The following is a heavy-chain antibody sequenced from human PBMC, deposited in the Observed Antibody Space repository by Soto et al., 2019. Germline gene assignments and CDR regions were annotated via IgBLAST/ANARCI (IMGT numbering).Heavy chain of an antibody. V-gene: IGHV3-23*01. J-gene: IGHJ3*02. CDR3: AKELDAGGPGAFDS. CDR1: RFPFNSYA. CDR2: ISGSGGAT. D-gene: IGHD2-15*01. Sequence: EVQLLESGGGLVQPGGSLRLSCAASRFPFNSYAMSWVRQAPGKGLEWVSAISGSGGATYYAGSVKGRVTISRDNTKDRLYRQMNSRRVEDRARDHGAKELDAGGPGAFDSWGQGTMVTVSS.